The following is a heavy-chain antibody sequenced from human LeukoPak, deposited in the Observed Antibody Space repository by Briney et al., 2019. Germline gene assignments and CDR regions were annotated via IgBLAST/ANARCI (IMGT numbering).Heavy chain of an antibody. CDR1: GLTVNSNY. J-gene: IGHJ4*02. Sequence: GGSLRLSCAASGLTVNSNYMSWVRQAPGKGLEWVSVLYSAGHTYYADSVQGRFTISRDNSRNTVYLQMNSLITEDTAVYYCTTDYDGGYWGQGTLVTVSS. D-gene: IGHD3-3*01. V-gene: IGHV3-66*01. CDR3: TTDYDGGY. CDR2: LYSAGHT.